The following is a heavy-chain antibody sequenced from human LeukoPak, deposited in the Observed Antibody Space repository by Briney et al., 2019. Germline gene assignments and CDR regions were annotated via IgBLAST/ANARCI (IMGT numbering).Heavy chain of an antibody. CDR2: TYYKSKWYN. V-gene: IGHV6-1*01. CDR1: GDSVSSNNAA. J-gene: IGHJ4*01. Sequence: SQTLSLTCAISGDSVSSNNAAWNLIRQSPSRGLEWLGRTYYKSKWYNDYEVSVKSRVTINPDTSKNQFSLQLNSVTPEDTAVYYCARGSGNWYWEFDYWGQEPWSPSPQ. D-gene: IGHD6-13*01. CDR3: ARGSGNWYWEFDY.